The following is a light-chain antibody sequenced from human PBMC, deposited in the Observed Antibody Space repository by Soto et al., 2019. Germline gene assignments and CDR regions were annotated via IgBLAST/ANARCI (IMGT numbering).Light chain of an antibody. V-gene: IGLV2-8*01. CDR1: SSDVGGYNY. CDR2: EVN. Sequence: QSALTQPPSASGSPGQSVTISCTETSSDVGGYNYVSWYQQHPGKAPKLIIYEVNKRPSGVPDRFSGSKSGNTASLTVSGLQAEDEADYYCSSYAGNNNLVVFGGGTKLTVL. CDR3: SSYAGNNNLVV. J-gene: IGLJ2*01.